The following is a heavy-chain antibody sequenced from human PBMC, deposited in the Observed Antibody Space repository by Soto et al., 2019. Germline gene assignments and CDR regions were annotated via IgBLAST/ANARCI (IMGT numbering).Heavy chain of an antibody. CDR2: IYYSGST. D-gene: IGHD2-2*01. CDR1: GDSIRSYY. CDR3: ARHIDDIVVVPAATHYYYYGMDV. V-gene: IGHV4-59*01. Sequence: ETLTLTCTVSGDSIRSYYWTWIRQPPVKGLEWIGYIYYSGSTNYNPSLKSRVTISVDTSKNQFSLKLSSVTAADTAVYYCARHIDDIVVVPAATHYYYYGMDVWGQGTSVTISS. J-gene: IGHJ6*02.